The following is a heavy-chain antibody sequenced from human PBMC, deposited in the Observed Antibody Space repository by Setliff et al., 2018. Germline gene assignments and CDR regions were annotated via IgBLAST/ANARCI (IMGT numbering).Heavy chain of an antibody. CDR1: GFNFNNYG. Sequence: WGSLRLSCTVSGFNFNNYGMHWVRQAPGKGLEWLAVISYEGSKRYYADSLKGRFTISRDNSKNTLYLQMNSLRDDDTAVYYCARVPQLLWFGEGRGPFEHWGQGTQVTVSS. V-gene: IGHV3-30*03. CDR3: ARVPQLLWFGEGRGPFEH. D-gene: IGHD3-10*01. CDR2: ISYEGSKR. J-gene: IGHJ4*02.